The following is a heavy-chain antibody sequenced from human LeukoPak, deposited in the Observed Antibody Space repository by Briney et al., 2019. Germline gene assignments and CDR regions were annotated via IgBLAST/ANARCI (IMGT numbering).Heavy chain of an antibody. Sequence: GGSLRLSCAASGFNFSRHAMSWVRQAPGKGLEWVSTTGLNSVNTLCAESVQGRFSISRDNSKNTLDLQMDNLRVDDTVVYYCAKGDDIGKHPTRAYYFDTWGQGTLVTVSS. V-gene: IGHV3-23*01. CDR3: AKGDDIGKHPTRAYYFDT. CDR1: GFNFSRHA. CDR2: TGLNSVNT. J-gene: IGHJ4*02. D-gene: IGHD5-24*01.